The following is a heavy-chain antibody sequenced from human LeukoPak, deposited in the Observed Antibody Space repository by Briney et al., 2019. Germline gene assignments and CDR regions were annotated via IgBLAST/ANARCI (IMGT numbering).Heavy chain of an antibody. CDR2: INPNSGGT. CDR3: ARGTGEGYSYGRYYFDY. V-gene: IGHV1-2*02. J-gene: IGHJ4*02. D-gene: IGHD5-18*01. Sequence: GASVKVSCKASGYTFTGYYMHWVRQAPGQGLEWMGWINPNSGGTNYAQKFQGRVTMTRDTSISTAYMEVSRLRSDDTAVYYGARGTGEGYSYGRYYFDYWGQGTLVTVSS. CDR1: GYTFTGYY.